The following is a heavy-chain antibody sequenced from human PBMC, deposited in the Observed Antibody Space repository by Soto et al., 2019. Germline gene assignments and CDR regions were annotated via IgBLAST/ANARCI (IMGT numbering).Heavy chain of an antibody. V-gene: IGHV4-39*01. CDR1: GVSIISRDSY. CDR3: ARGFGSYHFDY. Sequence: NPSETXSLACTFSGVSIISRDSYWGWIRQPPGRGLEWIGSFHYSGSTYYNPSLKSRVTISVDTSKNQLSLRVTSVTAADTDVYYCARGFGSYHFDYWGQGTLVTVSS. CDR2: FHYSGST. J-gene: IGHJ4*02. D-gene: IGHD3-10*01.